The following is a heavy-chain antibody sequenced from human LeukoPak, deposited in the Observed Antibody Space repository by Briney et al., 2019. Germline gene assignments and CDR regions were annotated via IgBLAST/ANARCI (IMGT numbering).Heavy chain of an antibody. D-gene: IGHD3-10*01. CDR3: AKSNGYGLVDI. V-gene: IGHV4-34*01. J-gene: IGHJ3*02. CDR2: ISHSGYT. Sequence: SETLSLTCTVYNGSFSGYYWTWIRQSPGTGLEWIGEISHSGYTNLNPSLKSRLTISLDTSKNHFSLKLTSVTAADTAVYYCAKSNGYGLVDIWGQGTMVTVSS. CDR1: NGSFSGYY.